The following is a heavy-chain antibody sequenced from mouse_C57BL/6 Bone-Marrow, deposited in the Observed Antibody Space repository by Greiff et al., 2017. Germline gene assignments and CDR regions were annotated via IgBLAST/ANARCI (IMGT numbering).Heavy chain of an antibody. CDR3: ARGGGWLPFAY. CDR1: GYTFTSYW. D-gene: IGHD2-3*01. V-gene: IGHV1-64*01. CDR2: IHPNSGST. Sequence: VQLQQPGAELVKPGASVKLSCKASGYTFTSYWMHWVKQRPGQGLEWIGMIHPNSGSTNYNEKFKSKATLTVDKSSSTAYMQLSSLTSEDSAVYDCARGGGWLPFAYWGQGTLVTVSA. J-gene: IGHJ3*01.